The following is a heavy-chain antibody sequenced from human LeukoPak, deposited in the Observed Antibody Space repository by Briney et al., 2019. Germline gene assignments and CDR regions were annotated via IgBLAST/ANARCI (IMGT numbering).Heavy chain of an antibody. V-gene: IGHV3-66*01. CDR1: GFTVTSNH. CDR3: VRDSSSYCFDY. CDR2: IYTGGTT. D-gene: IGHD6-6*01. Sequence: PGVTVRLSCAASGFTVTSNHMNWVRQAPGKGLEWVSIIYTGGTTHYADSMKDRFTISRDDAINALYLEMNSLRVEDTAVYYCVRDSSSYCFDYWGRGTLVTVSS. J-gene: IGHJ4*02.